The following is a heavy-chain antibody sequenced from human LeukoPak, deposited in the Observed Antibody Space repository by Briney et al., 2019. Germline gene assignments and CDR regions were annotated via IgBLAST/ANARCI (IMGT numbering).Heavy chain of an antibody. J-gene: IGHJ6*03. CDR1: GGSFSGYY. CDR2: INHSGST. Sequence: SETLSLTCAVYGGSFSGYYWSWIRQPPGKGLEWIGEINHSGSTNYNPSLKSRVTISLDTSKKQLSLKLSSVTAADTAVYYCARGYSSSWYNYYYYMDVWGKGTTVTVSS. V-gene: IGHV4-34*01. D-gene: IGHD6-13*01. CDR3: ARGYSSSWYNYYYYMDV.